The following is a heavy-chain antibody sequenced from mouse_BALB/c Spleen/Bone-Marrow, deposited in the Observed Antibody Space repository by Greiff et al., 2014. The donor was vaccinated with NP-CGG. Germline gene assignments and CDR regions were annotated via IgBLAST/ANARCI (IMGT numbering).Heavy chain of an antibody. J-gene: IGHJ2*01. CDR2: ISSGGST. CDR1: GFTFSSYA. V-gene: IGHV5-6-5*01. CDR3: ARGGFRGLDY. Sequence: DVKLVESGGGLVKPGGSLKLSCAAFGFTFSSYAMSWVRQTPEKRLEWVASISSGGSTYYPDSVKGRFTISRDNARNILYLQMSSLRSEDTAMYYCARGGFRGLDYWGQGTTLTVSS.